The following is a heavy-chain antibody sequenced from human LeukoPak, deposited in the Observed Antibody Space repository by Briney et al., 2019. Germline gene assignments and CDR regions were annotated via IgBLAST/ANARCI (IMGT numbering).Heavy chain of an antibody. D-gene: IGHD5-24*01. V-gene: IGHV3-23*01. J-gene: IGHJ4*02. CDR2: ISGSGGST. Sequence: GGSLRLSCAASGFTFSSYAMSWVRQAPGKGLEWVSAISGSGGSTYYAGSVKGRFTISRDNSKNTLYLQMNSLRAEDTAAYYCAKGGGMATMKPFDYWGQGTLVTVSS. CDR1: GFTFSSYA. CDR3: AKGGGMATMKPFDY.